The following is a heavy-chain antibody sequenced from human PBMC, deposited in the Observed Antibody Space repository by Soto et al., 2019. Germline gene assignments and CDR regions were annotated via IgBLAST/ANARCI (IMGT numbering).Heavy chain of an antibody. CDR3: ARSQYSSSWYPFDY. CDR1: GFTFSSYR. D-gene: IGHD6-13*01. J-gene: IGHJ4*02. CDR2: IYYDGSNK. V-gene: IGHV3-33*01. Sequence: GGSLRLSCAASGFTFSSYRMHWVRQAPGKGLEWVAVIYYDGSNKYYADSVKGRFTISRDNSKNTLYLQMNSLRAEDTAVFYCARSQYSSSWYPFDYWGQGTLVTVSS.